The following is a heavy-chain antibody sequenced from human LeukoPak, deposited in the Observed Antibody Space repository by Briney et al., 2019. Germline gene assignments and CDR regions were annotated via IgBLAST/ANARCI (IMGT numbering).Heavy chain of an antibody. CDR2: ISWNSGSI. CDR1: GFTFDDYA. CDR3: ARACDSCYSYYYFDY. V-gene: IGHV3-9*01. J-gene: IGHJ4*02. D-gene: IGHD2-15*01. Sequence: GRSLRLSCAASGFTFDDYAMHWVRQAPGKGLEWVSGISWNSGSIGYADSVKGRFTISRDNAKNSLYLQMNSLRAEDTAVYYCARACDSCYSYYYFDYWGQGTLVTVSS.